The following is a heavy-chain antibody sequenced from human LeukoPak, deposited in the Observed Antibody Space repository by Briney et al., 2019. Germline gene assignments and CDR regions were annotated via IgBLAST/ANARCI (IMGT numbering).Heavy chain of an antibody. CDR2: ISGSGGST. CDR3: ARDIHYSGSYSDY. V-gene: IGHV3-23*01. D-gene: IGHD1-26*01. Sequence: HPGGSLRLSCAASGFTFSSYAMSWVRQAPGKGLEWVSAISGSGGSTYYADSVKGRFTISRDNSKNTLYLQMNSLRAEDTAVYYCARDIHYSGSYSDYWGQGTLVTVSS. J-gene: IGHJ4*02. CDR1: GFTFSSYA.